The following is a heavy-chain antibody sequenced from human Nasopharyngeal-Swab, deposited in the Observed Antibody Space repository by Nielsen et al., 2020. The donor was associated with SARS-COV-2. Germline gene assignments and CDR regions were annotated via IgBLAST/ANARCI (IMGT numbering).Heavy chain of an antibody. Sequence: GESLKISCAVSGFTFSSYSMNWVRQAPGKGLEWVSSISSSGSYKYYADSVKGRFTISRDNAKNSLYLQMNSLRAEDTAVYYCARGPAGYTSSWYFFDYWGQGNLVTVSS. CDR1: GFTFSSYS. CDR3: ARGPAGYTSSWYFFDY. V-gene: IGHV3-21*01. J-gene: IGHJ4*02. CDR2: ISSSGSYK. D-gene: IGHD6-13*01.